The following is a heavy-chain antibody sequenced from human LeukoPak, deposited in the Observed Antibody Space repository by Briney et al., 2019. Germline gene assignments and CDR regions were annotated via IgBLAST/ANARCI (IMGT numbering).Heavy chain of an antibody. Sequence: PGGSLRLSCAASGFTFDDYAMHWVRQAPGKGLEWVSGISWNSGSIGYADSVKGRFTISRDNAKNSLYLQMNSLRAEDVALYYCAKDYSGSFDAFDIWGQGTMVTVSS. V-gene: IGHV3-9*03. J-gene: IGHJ3*02. CDR1: GFTFDDYA. D-gene: IGHD1-26*01. CDR2: ISWNSGSI. CDR3: AKDYSGSFDAFDI.